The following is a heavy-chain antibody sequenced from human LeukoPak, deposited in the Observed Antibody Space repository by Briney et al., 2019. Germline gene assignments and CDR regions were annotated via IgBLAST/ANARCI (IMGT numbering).Heavy chain of an antibody. CDR3: ARLDSGYLPDA. J-gene: IGHJ5*02. CDR2: ISGRSGYT. Sequence: GGSLRLSCAASGFTPSDYYMSWIRQAPGKGLEWVSYISGRSGYTNYADSVKGRFTISRDNAKSSLYLQMNSLRAEDTAVYYCARLDSGYLPDAWGQGTLVTVSS. D-gene: IGHD3-22*01. V-gene: IGHV3-11*03. CDR1: GFTPSDYY.